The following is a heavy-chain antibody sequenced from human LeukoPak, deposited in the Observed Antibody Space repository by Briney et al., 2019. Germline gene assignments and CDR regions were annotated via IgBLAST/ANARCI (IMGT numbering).Heavy chain of an antibody. J-gene: IGHJ4*02. CDR3: ARDRRAAAGLFDY. Sequence: PGGSLRLFCAASGFTFSSYGMHWVRQAPGKGLEWVAVIWYDGSNKYYADSVKGRFTISRDNSKNTLYLQMNSLRAEDTAVYYCARDRRAAAGLFDYWGQGTLVTVSS. CDR2: IWYDGSNK. V-gene: IGHV3-33*01. CDR1: GFTFSSYG. D-gene: IGHD6-13*01.